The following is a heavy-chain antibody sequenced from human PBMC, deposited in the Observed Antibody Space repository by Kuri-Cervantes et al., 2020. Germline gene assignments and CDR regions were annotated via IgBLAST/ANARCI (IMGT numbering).Heavy chain of an antibody. Sequence: GGSLRLSCAASGFTFSSFAMHWVRQAPGKGLEWVAVTSFDGSKKYYADSVKGRFTISRDNSKNTLYLQMNSLRAEDTAVYYCARAVMELEPLDYWGQGTLVTVSS. CDR1: GFTFSSFA. J-gene: IGHJ4*02. CDR2: TSFDGSKK. D-gene: IGHD1-14*01. CDR3: ARAVMELEPLDY. V-gene: IGHV3-30*04.